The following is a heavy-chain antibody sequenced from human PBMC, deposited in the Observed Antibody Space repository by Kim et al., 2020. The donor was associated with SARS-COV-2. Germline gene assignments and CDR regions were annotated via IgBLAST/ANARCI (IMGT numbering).Heavy chain of an antibody. CDR1: GGSITNSRYS. CDR2: IYYGGNT. V-gene: IGHV4-39*02. Sequence: SETLSLTCTVSGGSITNSRYSWGWIRQSPGRGLEWIGKIYYGGNTYYNASLTSRVTISVDTSKNHFSLNLKSVTAADTALYYCVGSTVDVFHWHWGQGT. D-gene: IGHD3-9*01. J-gene: IGHJ4*03. CDR3: VGSTVDVFHWH.